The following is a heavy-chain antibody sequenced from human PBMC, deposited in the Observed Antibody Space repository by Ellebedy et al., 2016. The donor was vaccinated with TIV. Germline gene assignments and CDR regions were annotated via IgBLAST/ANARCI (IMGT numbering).Heavy chain of an antibody. CDR3: AKGGYFDWLLSSSDAFDI. CDR1: GFTFSSYA. Sequence: GESLKISXAASGFTFSSYAMSWVRQAPGKGLEWVSAISGSGGSTYYADSVKGRFTISRDNSKNTLYLQMNSLRAEDTAVYYCAKGGYFDWLLSSSDAFDIWGQGTMVTVSS. J-gene: IGHJ3*02. D-gene: IGHD3-9*01. CDR2: ISGSGGST. V-gene: IGHV3-23*01.